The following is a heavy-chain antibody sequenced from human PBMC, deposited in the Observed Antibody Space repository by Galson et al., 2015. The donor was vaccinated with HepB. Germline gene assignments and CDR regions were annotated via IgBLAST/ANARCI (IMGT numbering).Heavy chain of an antibody. J-gene: IGHJ6*02. Sequence: SLRLSCAASGFTFSSYSMNWVRQAPGKGLEWVSSISSSSSYIYYADSVKGRFTISRDNAKNSLYLQMNSLRAKDTAVYYCARDLGSSDSYGMDVWGQGTTVTVSS. CDR3: ARDLGSSDSYGMDV. CDR1: GFTFSSYS. V-gene: IGHV3-21*01. CDR2: ISSSSSYI. D-gene: IGHD6-25*01.